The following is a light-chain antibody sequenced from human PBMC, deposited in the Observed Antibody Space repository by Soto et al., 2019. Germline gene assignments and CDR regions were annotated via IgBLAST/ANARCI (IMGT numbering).Light chain of an antibody. J-gene: IGKJ1*01. CDR3: QQSYSTPRT. Sequence: EIVLTQSPATLSLSPGERATLSCRASQSVSSYLAWFQQKPGQAPRLLIYDASKRATGIPARFSGSGSGTDFTLTISSLEPEDFAVYYCQQSYSTPRTFGQGTKVEIK. CDR1: QSVSSY. V-gene: IGKV3-11*01. CDR2: DAS.